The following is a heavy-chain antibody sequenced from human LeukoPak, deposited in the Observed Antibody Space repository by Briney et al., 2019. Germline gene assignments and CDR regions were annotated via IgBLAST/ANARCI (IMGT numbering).Heavy chain of an antibody. CDR1: GRSFSGYY. CDR3: ARSRPAILEWLLFTYYMDV. D-gene: IGHD3-3*01. J-gene: IGHJ6*03. CDR2: INHSGST. V-gene: IGHV4-34*01. Sequence: SETLSLTCAVYGRSFSGYYRSWIRQPPGKGLEWIGEINHSGSTNYNPSLKSRVTISVDTSKNQFSLKLSSVTAADTAVYYCARSRPAILEWLLFTYYMDVWGKGTTVTVSS.